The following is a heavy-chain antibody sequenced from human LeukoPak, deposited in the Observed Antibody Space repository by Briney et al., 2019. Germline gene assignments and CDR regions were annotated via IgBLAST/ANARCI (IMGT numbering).Heavy chain of an antibody. V-gene: IGHV3-21*04. D-gene: IGHD3-10*01. Sequence: SGGSLRLSCAASGFTFSSYSMNWVRQAPGKGLEWVSSISSSSSYIYYADSVKGRFTISRDISKNTLYLQMNSLRAEDTALYYCAKCGLHTYGLYLYWGQGTLVTVSP. CDR1: GFTFSSYS. J-gene: IGHJ4*02. CDR3: AKCGLHTYGLYLY. CDR2: ISSSSSYI.